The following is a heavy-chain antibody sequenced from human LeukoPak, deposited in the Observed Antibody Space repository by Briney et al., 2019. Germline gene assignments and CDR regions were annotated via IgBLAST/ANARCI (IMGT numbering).Heavy chain of an antibody. D-gene: IGHD3-16*01. CDR2: IKQDGSEE. CDR3: ARGGGLDV. J-gene: IGHJ6*02. Sequence: GGSLRLSCVASGFTFSNYWMSWVRQAPGKGLEWVANIKQDGSEEHYVDSVKGRFTISRDNAKNSLYLQMSNLRAEDTAVYFCARGGGLDVWGQGATVTVSS. V-gene: IGHV3-7*03. CDR1: GFTFSNYW.